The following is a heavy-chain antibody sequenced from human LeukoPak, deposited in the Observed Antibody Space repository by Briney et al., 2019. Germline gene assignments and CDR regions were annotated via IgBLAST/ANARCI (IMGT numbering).Heavy chain of an antibody. Sequence: SETLSLTCTVSGGSITSYCWSWVRQPPGKGLEWIGYIYTSGSTDYNPSLRSRVTMSVDTSKNQFSLKLSSVTAADTAVYYCARRVVPAAFDPWGQGTLVTVSS. D-gene: IGHD2-2*01. CDR3: ARRVVPAAFDP. CDR2: IYTSGST. CDR1: GGSITSYC. V-gene: IGHV4-4*09. J-gene: IGHJ5*02.